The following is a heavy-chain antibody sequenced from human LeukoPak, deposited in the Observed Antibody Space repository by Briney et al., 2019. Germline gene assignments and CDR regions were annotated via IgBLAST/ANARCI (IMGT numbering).Heavy chain of an antibody. CDR2: INHSGST. V-gene: IGHV4-34*01. J-gene: IGHJ4*02. Sequence: SKTLSLTCAVYGGSFSGYYWSWIRQPPGKGLEWIGEINHSGSTNYNPSLKSRVTISVDTSKNQFSPKLSSVTAADTAVYYCASMLPATAIHFDYWGQGTLVTVSS. CDR3: ASMLPATAIHFDY. CDR1: GGSFSGYY. D-gene: IGHD2-2*02.